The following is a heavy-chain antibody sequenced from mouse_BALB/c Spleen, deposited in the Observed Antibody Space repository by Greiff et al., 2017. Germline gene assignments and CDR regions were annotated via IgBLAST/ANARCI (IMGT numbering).Heavy chain of an antibody. V-gene: IGHV1S29*02. J-gene: IGHJ4*01. CDR3: AREGNYDAMDY. Sequence: EVKLQQSGPELVKPGASVKISCKASGYTFTDYNMHWVKQSHGKSLEWIGYIYPYNGGTGYNQKFKSKATLTVDNSSSTAYMELRSLTSEDSAVYDCAREGNYDAMDYWGQGTSVTVSS. CDR2: IYPYNGGT. D-gene: IGHD2-1*01. CDR1: GYTFTDYN.